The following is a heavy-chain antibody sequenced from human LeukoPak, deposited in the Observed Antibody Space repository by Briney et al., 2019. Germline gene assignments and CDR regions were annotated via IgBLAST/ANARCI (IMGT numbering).Heavy chain of an antibody. V-gene: IGHV3-30-3*01. CDR2: ISYDGSNK. J-gene: IGHJ4*02. Sequence: GGSLRLSCAASGFTFSSYAMHWVRQAPGKGLEWVAVISYDGSNKYYADSVKGRFTTSRDNSKNTLYLQMNSLRAEDTAVYYCARGYSGYDEGELGFDYWGQGTLVTVSS. D-gene: IGHD5-12*01. CDR1: GFTFSSYA. CDR3: ARGYSGYDEGELGFDY.